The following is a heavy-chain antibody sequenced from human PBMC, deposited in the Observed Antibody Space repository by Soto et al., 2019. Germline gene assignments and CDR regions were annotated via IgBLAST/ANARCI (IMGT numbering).Heavy chain of an antibody. V-gene: IGHV1-69*13. Sequence: SVKVSCKASGGTFSSYAISWVRQAPGQGLEWMGGIIPIFGTANYAQKFQGRVTITADESTSTAYMELSSLRSEDTAVYYCARGASSSSGRKNWFDPWGQGTLVTVSS. CDR1: GGTFSSYA. CDR2: IIPIFGTA. CDR3: ARGASSSSGRKNWFDP. J-gene: IGHJ5*02. D-gene: IGHD6-6*01.